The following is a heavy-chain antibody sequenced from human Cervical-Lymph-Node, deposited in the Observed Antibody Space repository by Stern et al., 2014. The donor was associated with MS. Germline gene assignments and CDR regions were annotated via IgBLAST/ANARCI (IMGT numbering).Heavy chain of an antibody. J-gene: IGHJ4*02. CDR1: GFTLSDHY. CDR3: ARVVRTTNYFDY. V-gene: IGHV3-72*01. Sequence: VQLVESGGGLVQPGGSLRLSCAASGFTLSDHYIDWVRQAPGKGLEWVGRTRNKANSYTTEYAASVKGRFTISRDDSKNSLYLQMNSLKTEDTAVYYCARVVRTTNYFDYWGQGTLVTVSS. CDR2: TRNKANSYTT. D-gene: IGHD1-1*01.